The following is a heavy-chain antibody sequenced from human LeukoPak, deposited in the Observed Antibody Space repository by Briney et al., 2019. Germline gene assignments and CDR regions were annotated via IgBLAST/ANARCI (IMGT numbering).Heavy chain of an antibody. Sequence: GGSLRLSCAGSGFTFRSYAMHWVRQTPGKGLEWVAVISYDGSNKDYADSMKGRFTISRDNSKNTLYLQMNSLGAEDTAVYYCAREPTGDAFDIWGQGTMVTVSS. D-gene: IGHD4-17*01. V-gene: IGHV3-30-3*01. CDR1: GFTFRSYA. J-gene: IGHJ3*02. CDR2: ISYDGSNK. CDR3: AREPTGDAFDI.